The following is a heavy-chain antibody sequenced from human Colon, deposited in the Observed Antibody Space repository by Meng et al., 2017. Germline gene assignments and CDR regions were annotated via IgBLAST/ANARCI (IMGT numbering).Heavy chain of an antibody. Sequence: VQSQDAGTGMLRPSEPLSCNCTVAGGYSISSSYYWSRIRQPPGKGLDWIGFIYFSGSTNYNPSLKSRVTISVDTSKNQFSLKVSSVNAADTAVYYCARDSGYDKNWFAPWGQGTLVTVSS. V-gene: IGHV4-61*01. CDR2: IYFSGST. CDR3: ARDSGYDKNWFAP. D-gene: IGHD5-12*01. J-gene: IGHJ5*02. CDR1: GGYSISSSYY.